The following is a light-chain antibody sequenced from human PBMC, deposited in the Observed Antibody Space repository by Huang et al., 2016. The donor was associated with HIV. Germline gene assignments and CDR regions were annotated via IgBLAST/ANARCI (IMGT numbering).Light chain of an antibody. V-gene: IGKV3-15*01. J-gene: IGKJ2*01. CDR1: QTVGTN. Sequence: EIVMTQSPAFLSASPGDRATLSCRVSQTVGTNLAWYQQKPGQAPRLLIYGASTRATGSSVRFSGSGSGTEFTLTISSLQSEDFAVYYCHQYSGWPPGTFGQGTKLEIK. CDR2: GAS. CDR3: HQYSGWPPGT.